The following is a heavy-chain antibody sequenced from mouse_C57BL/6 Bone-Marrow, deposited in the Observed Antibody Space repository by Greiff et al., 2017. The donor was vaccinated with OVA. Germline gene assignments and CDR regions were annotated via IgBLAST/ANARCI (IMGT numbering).Heavy chain of an antibody. CDR2: ISNGGGST. D-gene: IGHD4-1*01. CDR1: GFTFSDYY. CDR3: ARQTNWEVFAY. V-gene: IGHV5-12*01. Sequence: EVHLVESGGGLVQPGGSLKLSCAASGFTFSDYYMYWVRQTPEKRLEWVAYISNGGGSTYYPDTVKGRFTISRDNAKNTLYLQMSRLKSEDTAMYYCARQTNWEVFAYWGQGTLVTVSA. J-gene: IGHJ3*01.